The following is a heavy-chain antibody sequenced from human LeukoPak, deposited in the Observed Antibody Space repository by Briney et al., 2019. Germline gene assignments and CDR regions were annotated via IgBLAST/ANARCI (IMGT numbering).Heavy chain of an antibody. D-gene: IGHD2-2*01. CDR2: IYYSEST. Sequence: PSETLSLTCTVSGDSIGSYYWSWIRQPPGKGLEWIGYIYYSESTYYNPSLKSRVTTSVDTSKNQFSLKLTSVTAADTAVYYCARGLLKGQLHLGYSYYMDVWGKGTTITVSS. CDR3: ARGLLKGQLHLGYSYYMDV. V-gene: IGHV4-59*13. CDR1: GDSIGSYY. J-gene: IGHJ6*03.